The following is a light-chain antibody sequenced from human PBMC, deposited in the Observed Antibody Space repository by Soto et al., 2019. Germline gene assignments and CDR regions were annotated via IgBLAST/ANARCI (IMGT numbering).Light chain of an antibody. CDR3: SSYTGSNNLL. J-gene: IGLJ2*01. Sequence: QSVLTQPPSASGSPGQSVTISCTGTSSDVGSYNYVSWYQQHPGKAPKLMIYEVSKRPSGVPDRFSGSKSGNTASLTVSGLQAEDEADYYSSSYTGSNNLLFGGGTKVTVL. CDR1: SSDVGSYNY. CDR2: EVS. V-gene: IGLV2-8*01.